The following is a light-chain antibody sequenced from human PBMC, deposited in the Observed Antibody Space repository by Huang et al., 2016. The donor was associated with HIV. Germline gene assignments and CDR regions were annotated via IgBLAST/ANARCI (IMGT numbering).Light chain of an antibody. Sequence: EVVMTQSPATLSVSPGERATLSCRASQSVSTKLAWYQHKPGQAPRLLMYGASTRATGIPARCSGSGSGTEFTLTISSLQSEDFAVYYCQHYNNWPPFTFGPGTKVDIK. CDR1: QSVSTK. CDR3: QHYNNWPPFT. CDR2: GAS. V-gene: IGKV3-15*01. J-gene: IGKJ3*01.